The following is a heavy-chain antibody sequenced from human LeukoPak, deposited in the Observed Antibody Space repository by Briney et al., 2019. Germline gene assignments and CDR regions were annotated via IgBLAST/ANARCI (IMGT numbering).Heavy chain of an antibody. CDR3: ARAATSLRDNWFDP. Sequence: ASVKVSCKASGYTFTSYGISWVRQAPGQGLEWMGWISAYNGNTNYAQKLQGRVTMTTDTSTGTAYMELRSLRSDDTAVYYCARAATSLRDNWFDPWGQGTLVTVSS. CDR1: GYTFTSYG. CDR2: ISAYNGNT. V-gene: IGHV1-18*01. D-gene: IGHD4-11*01. J-gene: IGHJ5*02.